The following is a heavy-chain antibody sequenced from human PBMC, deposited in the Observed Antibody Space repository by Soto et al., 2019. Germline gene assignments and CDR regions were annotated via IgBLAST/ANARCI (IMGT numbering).Heavy chain of an antibody. CDR2: IIPIFGTA. CDR1: GGTFSSYA. V-gene: IGHV1-69*13. D-gene: IGHD3-22*01. CDR3: ARVGSRYYYDSSGYYYLDY. J-gene: IGHJ4*02. Sequence: ASVKVSCKASGGTFSSYAISWVRQAPGQGLEWMGGIIPIFGTANYAQKFQGRVTITADESTSTAYMELGSLRSEDTAVYYCARVGSRYYYDSSGYYYLDYWGQGTLVTVSS.